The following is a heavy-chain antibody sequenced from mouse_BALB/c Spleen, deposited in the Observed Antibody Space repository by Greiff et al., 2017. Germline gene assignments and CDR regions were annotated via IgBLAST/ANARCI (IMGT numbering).Heavy chain of an antibody. J-gene: IGHJ3*01. V-gene: IGHV5-6*01. CDR2: ISSGGSYT. CDR1: GFTFSSYG. Sequence: VQLKQSGGGLVKPGGSLKLSCAASGFTFSSYGMSWVRQTPDKRLEWVATISSGGSYTYYPDSVKGRFTISRDNAKNTLYLQMSSLKSEDTAMYYCARQAPFAYWGQGTLVTVSA. CDR3: ARQAPFAY.